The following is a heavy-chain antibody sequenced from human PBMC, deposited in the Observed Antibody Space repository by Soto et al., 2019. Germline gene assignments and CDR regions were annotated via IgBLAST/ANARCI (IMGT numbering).Heavy chain of an antibody. J-gene: IGHJ6*02. CDR2: IFSDNER. CDR3: ARMKVDSYQFYYAMDV. CDR1: GFSLTTGKMG. D-gene: IGHD3-9*01. Sequence: SGPTLVNPTETLTLTCTVSGFSLTTGKMGVSWIRQPPGKALEWLAHIFSDNERSYSTSLQGRLTISKDTSGSQVVLSMTNVDPVETATYYCARMKVDSYQFYYAMDVWGQGTTVTVSS. V-gene: IGHV2-26*01.